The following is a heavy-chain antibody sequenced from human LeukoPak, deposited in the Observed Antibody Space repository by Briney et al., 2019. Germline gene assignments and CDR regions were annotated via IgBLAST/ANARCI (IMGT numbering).Heavy chain of an antibody. D-gene: IGHD3-10*01. CDR3: ARVKGLWFGEPAVSEY. CDR2: IIPIFGTA. Sequence: GSSVKVSCKASGGTFSSYAISWVRQAPGQGLEWMGGIIPIFGTANYAQKFQGRVTMTRNTSISTAYMELSSLRSEDTAVYHCARVKGLWFGEPAVSEYWGQGTLVTVSS. CDR1: GGTFSSYA. J-gene: IGHJ4*02. V-gene: IGHV1-69*05.